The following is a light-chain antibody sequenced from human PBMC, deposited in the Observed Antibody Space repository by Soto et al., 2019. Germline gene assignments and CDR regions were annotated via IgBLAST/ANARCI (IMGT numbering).Light chain of an antibody. CDR2: MAS. J-gene: IGKJ3*01. V-gene: IGKV1-5*03. CDR1: QSISNW. CDR3: QQYGSSPFT. Sequence: DLQMTQSPSTLSASVGDRVTITCRASQSISNWLAWYQQKPGKAPKLLVYMASTLEGGVPSRFSGSASGTEFTLTISSLQPDDFATYFCQQYGSSPFTFGPGTKVVIK.